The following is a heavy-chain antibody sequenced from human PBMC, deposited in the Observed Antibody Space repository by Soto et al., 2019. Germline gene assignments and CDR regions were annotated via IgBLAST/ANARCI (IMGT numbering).Heavy chain of an antibody. Sequence: GFLRLSFAASGSTFSSYAKSWVRQAPGKGLEWVSAISGSGGSTYYADSVKGRFTISRDNSKNTLYLQMNSLRAEDTAVYYCASSPLVVVVAATPWFDPWGQGTLVTVSS. J-gene: IGHJ5*02. CDR1: GSTFSSYA. D-gene: IGHD2-15*01. CDR2: ISGSGGST. CDR3: ASSPLVVVVAATPWFDP. V-gene: IGHV3-23*01.